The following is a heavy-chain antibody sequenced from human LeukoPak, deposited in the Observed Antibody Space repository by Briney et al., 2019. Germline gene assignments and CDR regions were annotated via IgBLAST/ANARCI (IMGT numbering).Heavy chain of an antibody. D-gene: IGHD5-12*01. CDR2: ISSSSYI. V-gene: IGHV3-21*01. Sequence: PGGSLRPSCAASGFTFSSYSMNWVRQAPGKGLEWVSSISSSSYIYYADSVKGRFTISRDNAKNSLYLQMNSLRAEDTAVYYCARGGGYSGYDFDYWGQGTLVTVSS. J-gene: IGHJ4*02. CDR1: GFTFSSYS. CDR3: ARGGGYSGYDFDY.